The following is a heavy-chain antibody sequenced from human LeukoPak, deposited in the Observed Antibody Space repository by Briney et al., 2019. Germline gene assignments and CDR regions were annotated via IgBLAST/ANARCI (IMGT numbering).Heavy chain of an antibody. CDR1: GYTFTSYF. CDR2: ISTYNGNA. Sequence: ASVKVSCKADGYTFTSYFIAWERQAPGQGLEWMGWISTYNGNANYVQKFLGRVTMTTDTATSTAYMELRSLRSDDTAVFYCARANYYSGMDVWGQGTTVTVSS. V-gene: IGHV1-18*01. J-gene: IGHJ6*02. CDR3: ARANYYSGMDV.